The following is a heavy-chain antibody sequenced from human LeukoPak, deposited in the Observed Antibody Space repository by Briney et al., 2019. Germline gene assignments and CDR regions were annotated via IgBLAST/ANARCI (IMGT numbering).Heavy chain of an antibody. J-gene: IGHJ4*02. CDR3: AKVIREYYGSGSRYFDY. Sequence: PGGSLRLSCATSGFTFSNYWMTWVRQAPGGWPEGVANIKGDGREKFYVDSVKGRFTISRDNAKNSLYLQMNSLRAEDTAVYYCAKVIREYYGSGSRYFDYWGQGTLVTVSS. CDR2: IKGDGREK. V-gene: IGHV3-7*03. CDR1: GFTFSNYW. D-gene: IGHD3-10*01.